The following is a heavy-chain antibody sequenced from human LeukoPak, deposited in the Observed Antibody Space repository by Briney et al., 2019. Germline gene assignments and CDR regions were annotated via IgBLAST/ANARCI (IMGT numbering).Heavy chain of an antibody. CDR3: AKDIYQVGLERPNSYFDY. V-gene: IGHV3-9*01. Sequence: PGRTLRLSCAASGFTFDDYAMHWVRQAPGKGLEWVSGISWNSGSIGYADSVKGRFTISRDNAKNSLYLQMNGLRAEDTALYYCAKDIYQVGLERPNSYFDYWGQGTLVTVSS. CDR1: GFTFDDYA. J-gene: IGHJ4*02. CDR2: ISWNSGSI. D-gene: IGHD1-1*01.